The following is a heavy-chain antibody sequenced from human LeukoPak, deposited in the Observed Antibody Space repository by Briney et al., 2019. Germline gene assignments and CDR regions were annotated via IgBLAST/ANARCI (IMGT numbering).Heavy chain of an antibody. V-gene: IGHV4-39*07. Sequence: PLETLSLTCTVSGGSISSSSYYWGWIRQPPGKGPEWIGEIYHSGSTNYNPSLKSRVTISVDKSKNQFSLKLSSVTAADTAVYYCARGVAVAGLAHWGQGTLVTVSS. J-gene: IGHJ4*02. CDR2: IYHSGST. D-gene: IGHD6-19*01. CDR1: GGSISSSSYY. CDR3: ARGVAVAGLAH.